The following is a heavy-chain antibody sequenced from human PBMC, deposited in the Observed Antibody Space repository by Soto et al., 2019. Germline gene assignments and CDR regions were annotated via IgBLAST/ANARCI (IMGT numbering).Heavy chain of an antibody. V-gene: IGHV4-31*03. CDR2: IYYSGST. CDR1: GGSISSGGYY. J-gene: IGHJ4*02. CDR3: ATGLPYSLSNRYFDY. Sequence: SETLSLTCTVSGGSISSGGYYWSWIRQHPGKGLEWIGYIYYSGSTYYNPSLKSRVTISVDTSKNQFSLKLSSVTAADTAVYYCATGLPYSLSNRYFDYWGQGTLVTVSS. D-gene: IGHD1-26*01.